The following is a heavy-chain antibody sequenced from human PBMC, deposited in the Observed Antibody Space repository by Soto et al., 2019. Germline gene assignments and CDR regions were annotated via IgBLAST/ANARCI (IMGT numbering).Heavy chain of an antibody. J-gene: IGHJ4*02. CDR2: IDHSGIT. Sequence: SETVSLTCGVSGASFSGFYWSRIRQSPGKGLEGIGEIDHSGITNHNTALKSRATMSVDTSKTQFSLKLRSVTAADTGVYYCGRGVSVTLAVQGGAPDKNYFDSWSQGTLVT. CDR3: GRGVSVTLAVQGGAPDKNYFDS. V-gene: IGHV4-34*04. CDR1: GASFSGFY. D-gene: IGHD1-26*01.